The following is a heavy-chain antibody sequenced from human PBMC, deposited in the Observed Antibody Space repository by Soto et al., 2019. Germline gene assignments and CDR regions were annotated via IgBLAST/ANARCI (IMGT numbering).Heavy chain of an antibody. V-gene: IGHV4-34*01. Sequence: SETLSLTCAVYGGSFSGYYWSWIRQPPGKGLEWIGEINHSGSTNYNQSLKSRVTISVDTSKNQFSLKLSSVTAADTAVYYCARFDVAAAGIDYWGQGTLVTVSS. CDR2: INHSGST. CDR3: ARFDVAAAGIDY. D-gene: IGHD6-13*01. CDR1: GGSFSGYY. J-gene: IGHJ4*02.